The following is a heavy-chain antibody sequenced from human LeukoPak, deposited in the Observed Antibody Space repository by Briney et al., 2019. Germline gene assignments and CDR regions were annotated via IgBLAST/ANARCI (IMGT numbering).Heavy chain of an antibody. Sequence: GGSLRLSCAASGFTFSSYWMSWVRQAPGKGLEWVANIKQEGSEKYYVDSVKGRFTISRDNAKTSLYLQMNSLRAEDTAVYYCARHLSGVTGYTYGRGIDYWGQGTLVTVSS. D-gene: IGHD5-18*01. CDR1: GFTFSSYW. CDR3: ARHLSGVTGYTYGRGIDY. CDR2: IKQEGSEK. V-gene: IGHV3-7*01. J-gene: IGHJ4*02.